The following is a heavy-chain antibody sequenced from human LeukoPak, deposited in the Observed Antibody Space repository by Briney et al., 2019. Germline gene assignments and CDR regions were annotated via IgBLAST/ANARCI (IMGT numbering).Heavy chain of an antibody. CDR2: IWYDGSNK. J-gene: IGHJ6*02. Sequence: GGSLRLSCAASGFTFSSYGMRWVRQAPGKGLEWVAVIWYDGSNKYYADSVKGRFTISRDNSKNTLYLQMNSLRAEDTAVYYCARATFRYFDYFYGMDVWGQGTTVTVSS. D-gene: IGHD3-9*01. CDR3: ARATFRYFDYFYGMDV. V-gene: IGHV3-33*01. CDR1: GFTFSSYG.